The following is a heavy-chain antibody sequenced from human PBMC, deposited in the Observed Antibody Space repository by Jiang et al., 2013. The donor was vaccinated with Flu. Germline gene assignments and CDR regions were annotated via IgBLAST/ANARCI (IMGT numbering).Heavy chain of an antibody. CDR1: GGTFSSYA. D-gene: IGHD3-3*01. J-gene: IGHJ4*02. V-gene: IGHV1-69*04. CDR2: IIPILGIA. Sequence: SGAEVKKPGSSVKVSCKASGGTFSSYAISWVRQAPGQGLEWMGRIIPILGIANYAQKFQGRVTITADKSTSTAYMELSSLRSEDTAVYYCAREPTIFGVVITYYFDYWGQGTLVTVSS. CDR3: AREPTIFGVVITYYFDY.